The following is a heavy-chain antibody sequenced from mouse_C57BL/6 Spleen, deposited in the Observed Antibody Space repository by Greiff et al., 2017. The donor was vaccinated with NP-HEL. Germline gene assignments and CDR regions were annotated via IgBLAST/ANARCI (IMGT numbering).Heavy chain of an antibody. CDR3: ARGGDYYGSSYAMDY. Sequence: EVQRVESGPGLVKPSQSLSLTCSVTGYSITSGYYWNWIRQFPGNKLEWMGYISYDGSNNYNPSLKNRISITRDTSKNQFFLKLNSVTTEDTATYYCARGGDYYGSSYAMDYWGQGTSVTVSS. CDR1: GYSITSGYY. J-gene: IGHJ4*01. V-gene: IGHV3-6*01. CDR2: ISYDGSN. D-gene: IGHD1-1*01.